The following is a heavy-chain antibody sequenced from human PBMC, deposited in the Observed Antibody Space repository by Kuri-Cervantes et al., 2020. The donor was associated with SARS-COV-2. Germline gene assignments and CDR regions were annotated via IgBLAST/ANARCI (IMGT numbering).Heavy chain of an antibody. D-gene: IGHD2-15*01. V-gene: IGHV3-21*01. Sequence: GESLKISCAASEFTFSSYDMTWVRQAPGMGLEWVSSISSGSDYIYYADSVKGRFTVSRGNAENSLYLQMNSLGVGDTAVYYRGRHRGYCSGGGCYSTGFSFDYWGQGALVTVSS. J-gene: IGHJ4*02. CDR2: ISSGSDYI. CDR3: GRHRGYCSGGGCYSTGFSFDY. CDR1: EFTFSSYD.